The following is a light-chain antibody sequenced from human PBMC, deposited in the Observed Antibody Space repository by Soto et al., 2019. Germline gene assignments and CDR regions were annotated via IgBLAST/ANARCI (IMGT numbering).Light chain of an antibody. Sequence: QSVLTQPPSVSGAPGQRGTISCTGSRSNIGAGYDVHWYQQLPGTAPKLLIYGNSNRPSGVPDRFSGSKSGTSASLASTGLQAEDEADYYCQSYDSSLSGWVFGGGTKLTVL. CDR3: QSYDSSLSGWV. CDR2: GNS. J-gene: IGLJ3*02. V-gene: IGLV1-40*01. CDR1: RSNIGAGYD.